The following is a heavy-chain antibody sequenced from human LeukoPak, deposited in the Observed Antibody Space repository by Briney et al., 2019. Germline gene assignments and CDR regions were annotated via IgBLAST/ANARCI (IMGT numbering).Heavy chain of an antibody. J-gene: IGHJ3*02. CDR1: GFTFSSYR. V-gene: IGHV3-7*01. CDR3: ARVGEQWLVNDAFDI. D-gene: IGHD6-19*01. Sequence: GGSLRLSCAASGFTFSSYRMSWVRQAPGKGLEWVANIKQDGSEKYYVDSVKGRFTISRDNAKNSLYLQMNSLRAEDTAVYYCARVGEQWLVNDAFDIWGQGTMVTVSS. CDR2: IKQDGSEK.